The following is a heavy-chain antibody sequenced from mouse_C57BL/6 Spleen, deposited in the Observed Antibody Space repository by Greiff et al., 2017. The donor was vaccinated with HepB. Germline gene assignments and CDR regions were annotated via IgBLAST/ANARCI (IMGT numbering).Heavy chain of an antibody. Sequence: QVQLQQPGAELVKPGASVKLSCKVSGYTFTSYWMHWVKQRPGQGLEWIGMIHPNSGSTNYNEKFKSKATLTVDKSSSTAYMQLSSLTSEDSAVYYCARSMDYDGYFDVWGTGTTVTVSS. CDR1: GYTFTSYW. D-gene: IGHD2-4*01. J-gene: IGHJ1*03. V-gene: IGHV1-64*01. CDR2: IHPNSGST. CDR3: ARSMDYDGYFDV.